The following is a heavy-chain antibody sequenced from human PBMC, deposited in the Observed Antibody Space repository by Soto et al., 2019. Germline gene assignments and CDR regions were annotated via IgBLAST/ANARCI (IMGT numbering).Heavy chain of an antibody. D-gene: IGHD3-22*01. CDR3: ARDALVWLVVVPDAFDI. Sequence: PGGSLRLSCAASGFTFSSYSMNWVRQAPGKGLEWVSYITKSSRIIYYADSVKGRFTISRDNAKNSLYLQMNSLRAEDTAVYYCARDALVWLVVVPDAFDIWGQGTMVTVSS. CDR1: GFTFSSYS. J-gene: IGHJ3*02. V-gene: IGHV3-48*04. CDR2: ITKSSRII.